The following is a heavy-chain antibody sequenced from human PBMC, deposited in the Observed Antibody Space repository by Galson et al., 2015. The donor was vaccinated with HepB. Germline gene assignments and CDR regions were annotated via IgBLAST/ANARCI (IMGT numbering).Heavy chain of an antibody. CDR3: ARAPVAFIAAAGSFDY. V-gene: IGHV4-30-4*07. D-gene: IGHD6-13*01. CDR1: GGSISSGGYS. J-gene: IGHJ4*02. CDR2: IYYSGST. Sequence: TLSLTCAVSGGSISSGGYSWSWIRQPPGKGLEWIGYIYYSGSTYYNPSLKSRVTISVDTSKNQFSLKLSSVTAADTAVYYCARAPVAFIAAAGSFDYWGQGTLVTVSS.